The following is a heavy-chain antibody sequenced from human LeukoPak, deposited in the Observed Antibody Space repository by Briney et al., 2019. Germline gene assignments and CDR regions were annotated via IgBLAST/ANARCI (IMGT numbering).Heavy chain of an antibody. CDR2: IYSGGST. Sequence: GGSLRLSCAASGFTFSSYAMSRVRQAPGKGLEWVSVIYSGGSTYYADSVKGRFTISRDNSKNTLYLQMNSLRAEDTAVYYCARETGYYYGSGSYQNWGQGTLVTVSS. CDR1: GFTFSSYA. D-gene: IGHD3-10*01. V-gene: IGHV3-66*01. CDR3: ARETGYYYGSGSYQN. J-gene: IGHJ4*02.